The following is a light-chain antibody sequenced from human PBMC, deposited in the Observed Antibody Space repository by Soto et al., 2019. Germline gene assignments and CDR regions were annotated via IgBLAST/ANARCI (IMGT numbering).Light chain of an antibody. CDR2: DAS. CDR3: QQRSNWPSIT. V-gene: IGKV3-11*01. J-gene: IGKJ5*01. Sequence: EIVLTQSPATLSLSPGERATLSCRASQSVSIYLAWYQQKPGQAPRLLIYDASNRATGIPARFSGSGSGTDFPLTISSLEPEDFAVYYCQQRSNWPSITFGQGTRLEIK. CDR1: QSVSIY.